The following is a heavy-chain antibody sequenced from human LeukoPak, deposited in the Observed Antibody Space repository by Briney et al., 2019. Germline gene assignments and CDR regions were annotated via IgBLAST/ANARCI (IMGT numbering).Heavy chain of an antibody. CDR2: VFYSGST. CDR3: ARDNVDTRRGGFYGMDV. J-gene: IGHJ6*02. Sequence: PSETLSLTCTVSGGSISGYYWTWIRQPPGKGLEWVGYVFYSGSTDYNPSLESRVTMSVDTSKNQFSLRLNSVTAADTAVYYCARDNVDTRRGGFYGMDVWGQGTTVTVSS. CDR1: GGSISGYY. D-gene: IGHD2-2*01. V-gene: IGHV4-59*12.